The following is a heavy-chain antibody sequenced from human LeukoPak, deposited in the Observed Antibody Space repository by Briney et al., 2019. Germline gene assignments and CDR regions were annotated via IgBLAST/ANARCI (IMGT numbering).Heavy chain of an antibody. V-gene: IGHV1-18*01. CDR3: AREHPHFGELWNDY. CDR2: ISSSSGNT. Sequence: GTVKASCKASGFTFSSYGISWVRQAPGQGLEWMGWISSSSGNTNYAQKFQGRVTMTTDKSTSTAYMELRSLRSDDTAVYYCAREHPHFGELWNDYWGQGTSATASS. CDR1: GFTFSSYG. D-gene: IGHD3-10*01. J-gene: IGHJ4*02.